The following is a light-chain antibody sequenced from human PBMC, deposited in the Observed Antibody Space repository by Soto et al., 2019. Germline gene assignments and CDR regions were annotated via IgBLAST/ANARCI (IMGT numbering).Light chain of an antibody. Sequence: QSALTQPASVSGSPGQSINISCSGTSSNIGGYNVVSWYQQHPGKAPKVIVYEGIKRPSGVSDRFSGSTSGSTASLTISGLQAEDEADYYCSSYVGNNNHHAFGTGTKVTVL. CDR1: SSNIGGYNV. CDR3: SSYVGNNNHHA. J-gene: IGLJ1*01. CDR2: EGI. V-gene: IGLV2-14*02.